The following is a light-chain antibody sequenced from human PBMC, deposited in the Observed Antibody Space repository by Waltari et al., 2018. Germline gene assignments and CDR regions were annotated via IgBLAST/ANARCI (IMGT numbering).Light chain of an antibody. V-gene: IGLV3-21*04. J-gene: IGLJ3*02. CDR2: FDS. CDR3: QVWDSTSDHWV. CDR1: DLGSKS. Sequence: SYVLTQPPSVSVAPGKTATITCGGDDLGSKSVHWYQQSPGQAPVLVIHFDSYRPSGIPERFSGSNSDTTAILTISRVEAGDEADYYCQVWDSTSDHWVFGGGTKLTVL.